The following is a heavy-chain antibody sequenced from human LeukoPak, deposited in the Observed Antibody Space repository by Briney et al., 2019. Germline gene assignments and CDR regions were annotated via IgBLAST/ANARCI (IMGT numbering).Heavy chain of an antibody. CDR2: IKEDGSVK. CDR3: ARGSREY. CDR1: GFTFSDYR. J-gene: IGHJ4*02. D-gene: IGHD2-15*01. V-gene: IGHV3-7*01. Sequence: GGSLRLSCAASGFTFSDYRMSWVRQAPGKGLEWVANIKEDGSVKYYVDSVKGRFTISRDNAENSLYLQMNSLRAGDTAIYYCARGSREYWGQGTLVTVSS.